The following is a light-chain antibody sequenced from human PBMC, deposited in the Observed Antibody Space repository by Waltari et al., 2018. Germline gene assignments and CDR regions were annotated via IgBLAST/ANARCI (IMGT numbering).Light chain of an antibody. CDR2: EDN. CDR3: QSYDSSNPWV. CDR1: RGSITSNS. J-gene: IGLJ3*02. Sequence: NLMLTQPHSVSESPGKTVTISCTRSRGSITSNSVQWHQQRPGSSPTTVIDEDNQIPSGVPDRFSGSIDSSSNSASLTISGLKTEDEADYYCQSYDSSNPWVFGGGTKLTVL. V-gene: IGLV6-57*01.